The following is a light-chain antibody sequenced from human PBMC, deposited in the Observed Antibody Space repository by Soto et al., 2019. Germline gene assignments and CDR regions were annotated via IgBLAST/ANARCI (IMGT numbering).Light chain of an antibody. Sequence: QSALTRPPSVSGAPGQRVTISCTGSSSNIGAGYDVHWYQHQPGTAPKLLIYGGSSRPSGVPDRFSGSKSGTSASLAITGLQAEDEADYYCQSYDRSLSGTVFGTGTKVTVL. J-gene: IGLJ1*01. CDR3: QSYDRSLSGTV. CDR1: SSNIGAGYD. V-gene: IGLV1-40*01. CDR2: GGS.